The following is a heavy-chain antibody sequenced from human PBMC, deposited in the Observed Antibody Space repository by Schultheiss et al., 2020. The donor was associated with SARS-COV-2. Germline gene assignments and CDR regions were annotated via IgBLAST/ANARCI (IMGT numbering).Heavy chain of an antibody. CDR3: ARVRSSGWYLSGEDY. CDR2: ISAYNGNT. D-gene: IGHD6-19*01. Sequence: ASVKVSCKASGGTFSSYTISWVRQAPGQGLEWMGWISAYNGNTNYAQKLQGRVTMTTDTSTSTAYMELRSLRSDDTAVYYCARVRSSGWYLSGEDYWGQGTLVTVSS. J-gene: IGHJ4*02. V-gene: IGHV1-18*01. CDR1: GGTFSSYT.